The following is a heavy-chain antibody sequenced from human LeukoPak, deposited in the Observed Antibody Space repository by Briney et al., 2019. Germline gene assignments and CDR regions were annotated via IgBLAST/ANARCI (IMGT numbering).Heavy chain of an antibody. CDR2: IIPIFGTA. J-gene: IGHJ3*02. CDR1: GGTFSSYA. CDR3: ASSSSLLYDAFDI. V-gene: IGHV1-69*13. Sequence: SVKVSCKASGGTFSSYAISWVRQAPGQGLEWLGGIIPIFGTANYAQKFQGRVTITADESTSTAYMELSSLRSEDTAVYYCASSSSLLYDAFDIWGQGTMVTVSS. D-gene: IGHD6-6*01.